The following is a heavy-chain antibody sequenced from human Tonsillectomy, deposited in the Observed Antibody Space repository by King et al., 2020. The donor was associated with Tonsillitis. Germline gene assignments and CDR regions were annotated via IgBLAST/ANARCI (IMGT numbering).Heavy chain of an antibody. V-gene: IGHV3-23*04. D-gene: IGHD3-22*01. CDR2: ISGSGGST. CDR1: GFTFSSYA. CDR3: ATSRTDYYDTSGYYQTEAFDY. Sequence: VQLVESGGGLVQPGGSLRLSCAASGFTFSSYAMSWVRQAPGMGLEWVSAISGSGGSTYYADSVRGRFTISRDNSKNTLYLQMDSLRAEDTAVYYCATSRTDYYDTSGYYQTEAFDYWGQGTLVTVSS. J-gene: IGHJ4*02.